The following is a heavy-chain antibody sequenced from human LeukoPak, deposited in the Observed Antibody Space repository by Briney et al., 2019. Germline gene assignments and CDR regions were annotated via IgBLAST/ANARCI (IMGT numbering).Heavy chain of an antibody. D-gene: IGHD3-22*01. CDR1: GFTFSSYS. Sequence: GGSLRLPCAASGFTFSSYSMNWVRQAPGKGLEWVSSISSSSSYIYYADSVKGQFTISRDNAKNSLYLQMNSLRAEDTAVYYCAVAPYYYDSSGSPGVWGQGTLVTVSS. V-gene: IGHV3-21*01. J-gene: IGHJ4*02. CDR3: AVAPYYYDSSGSPGV. CDR2: ISSSSSYI.